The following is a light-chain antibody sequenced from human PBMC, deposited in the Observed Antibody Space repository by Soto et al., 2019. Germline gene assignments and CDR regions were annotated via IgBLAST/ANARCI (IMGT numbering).Light chain of an antibody. J-gene: IGKJ1*01. CDR2: AAS. Sequence: DIQMTQSPSSLSASVEDRVIITCRASQSISNHLNWYQQKPGKAPKLLIFAASSLQSGVPSRFSGSGSGTEFTLTISSLQPEDFATYYCLQHNSCPWTFGQGTKVDNK. CDR1: QSISNH. V-gene: IGKV1-17*01. CDR3: LQHNSCPWT.